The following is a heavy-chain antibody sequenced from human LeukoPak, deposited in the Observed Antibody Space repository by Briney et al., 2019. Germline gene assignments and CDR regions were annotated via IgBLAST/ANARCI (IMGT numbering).Heavy chain of an antibody. CDR1: GGSISSYY. V-gene: IGHV4-34*01. Sequence: PSETLSLTCTVSGGSISSYYWSWIRQPPGKGLEWIGEINHSGSTNYNPSLKSRVTISVDTSKNQFSLKLSSVTAADTAVYYCASRYYYGSRQNDYWGQGTLVTVSS. D-gene: IGHD3-22*01. J-gene: IGHJ4*02. CDR2: INHSGST. CDR3: ASRYYYGSRQNDY.